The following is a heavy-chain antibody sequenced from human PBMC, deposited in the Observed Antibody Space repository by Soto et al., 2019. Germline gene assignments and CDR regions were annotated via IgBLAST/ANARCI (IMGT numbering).Heavy chain of an antibody. CDR3: ARIPGVDTSGHYYSWFDP. CDR1: GYTFPTYA. CDR2: ISANNGKT. J-gene: IGHJ5*02. Sequence: VKVSCKASGYTFPTYAVHWVRQAPGQGLEWMGWISANNGKTKYAQSFQGRVTMTTDTSTRTAYMELRSLRSNDTGVFYCARIPGVDTSGHYYSWFDPWGQGTLVTVSS. V-gene: IGHV1-18*01. D-gene: IGHD3-3*01.